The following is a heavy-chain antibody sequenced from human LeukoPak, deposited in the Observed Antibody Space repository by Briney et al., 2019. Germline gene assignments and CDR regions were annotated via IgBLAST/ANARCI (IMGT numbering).Heavy chain of an antibody. V-gene: IGHV3-23*01. D-gene: IGHD6-13*01. Sequence: GGSLRLSCAASGFTFSSYAMSWVRQAPGKGLEWVSAISGSGGSTYYADSVKGRFTISRDNSKNTLYLQMNSLRAEDTAVYYCAKGQTTSRVGGHIAAAGTWGQGTLVTVSS. CDR3: AKGQTTSRVGGHIAAAGT. CDR2: ISGSGGST. J-gene: IGHJ4*02. CDR1: GFTFSSYA.